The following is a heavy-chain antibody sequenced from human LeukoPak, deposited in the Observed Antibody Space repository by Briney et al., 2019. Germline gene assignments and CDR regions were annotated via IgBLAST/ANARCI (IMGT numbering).Heavy chain of an antibody. CDR1: GYTFTSYA. J-gene: IGHJ4*02. CDR3: ARSFSPFEAVAAPDY. V-gene: IGHV1-3*01. D-gene: IGHD6-19*01. Sequence: ASVKVSCKASGYTFTSYAMHWVRQAPGQRLEWMGWIDAGNGNTKYSQKFQGRVTITRDTSASTAYMELSSLRSEDTAVYYCARSFSPFEAVAAPDYWGQGTLVTVSS. CDR2: IDAGNGNT.